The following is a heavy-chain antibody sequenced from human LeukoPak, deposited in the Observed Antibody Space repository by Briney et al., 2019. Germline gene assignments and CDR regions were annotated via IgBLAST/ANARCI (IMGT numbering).Heavy chain of an antibody. CDR2: INPNSGGT. J-gene: IGHJ5*02. V-gene: IGHV1-2*02. Sequence: GASVKVSCKASGYTFTGYYMHWVRQAPGQGLEWVGWINPNSGGTNYAQKFQGRVTMTRDTSISTAYMELSRLRSDDTAVYYCARDSGGSENWEFDPWGQGTLVTVSS. CDR1: GYTFTGYY. D-gene: IGHD2-15*01. CDR3: ARDSGGSENWEFDP.